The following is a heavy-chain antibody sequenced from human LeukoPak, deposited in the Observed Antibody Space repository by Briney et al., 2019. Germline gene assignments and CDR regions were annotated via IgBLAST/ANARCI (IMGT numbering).Heavy chain of an antibody. CDR3: ARDIVGATPDY. D-gene: IGHD1-26*01. CDR2: ISSSGSTI. CDR1: GFTFSSYE. Sequence: GGSLRLSCAASGFTFSSYEMNWVRQAPGKGLEWVSYISSSGSTIYYTDSVKGRFTISRDNAKNSLYLQMNSLRAEDTAVYYGARDIVGATPDYWGQGTLVTVSS. V-gene: IGHV3-48*03. J-gene: IGHJ4*02.